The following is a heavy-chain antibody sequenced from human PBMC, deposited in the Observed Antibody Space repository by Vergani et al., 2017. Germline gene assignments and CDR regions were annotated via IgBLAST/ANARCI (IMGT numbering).Heavy chain of an antibody. J-gene: IGHJ5*02. CDR2: IYYGGRT. Sequence: HLQLQESGPGLVKTSETLSLTCTVSGGSISSSDYYWGWIRQTPGKGLEWIGSIYYGGRTYYNPSLKSRVTVAIDTSNNQFSLKLASVTAAETALYHWARHPTYYYDNSGTDWFDPWGQGTLVTVSS. D-gene: IGHD3-22*01. CDR1: GGSISSSDYY. V-gene: IGHV4-39*01. CDR3: ARHPTYYYDNSGTDWFDP.